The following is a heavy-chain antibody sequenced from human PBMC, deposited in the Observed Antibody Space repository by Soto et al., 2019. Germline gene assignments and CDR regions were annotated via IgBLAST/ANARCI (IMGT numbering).Heavy chain of an antibody. V-gene: IGHV3-23*01. CDR1: GFTFSNYA. J-gene: IGHJ4*02. Sequence: GGSLRLSCAASGFTFSNYAMSWVRQAPGKGLEWVSAISGSGGSTYYADSVKGRFTISRDNSKNTLYLQMNSLRAEDTAVYYCAKDIDHGDYVFDYWGQGTLVTVSS. CDR3: AKDIDHGDYVFDY. D-gene: IGHD4-17*01. CDR2: ISGSGGST.